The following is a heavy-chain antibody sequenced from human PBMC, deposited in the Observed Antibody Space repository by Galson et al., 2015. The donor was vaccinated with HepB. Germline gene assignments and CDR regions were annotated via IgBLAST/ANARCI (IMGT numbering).Heavy chain of an antibody. CDR2: IDPNSGGT. V-gene: IGHV1-2*02. CDR3: ARDMATGGHIWGTFDY. Sequence: SVKVSCKASGYTFTGYYIHWVRQAPGKGPEWMAWIDPNSGGTNYSPRFQGRVTVTRDTSISTAYMEFSRLISDDTAVYYCARDMATGGHIWGTFDYWGQGALVTVSS. D-gene: IGHD2-8*02. CDR1: GYTFTGYY. J-gene: IGHJ4*02.